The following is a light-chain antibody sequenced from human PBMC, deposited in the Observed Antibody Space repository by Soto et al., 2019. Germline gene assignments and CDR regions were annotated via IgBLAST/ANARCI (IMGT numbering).Light chain of an antibody. CDR1: QSFGNN. Sequence: SPATLYVSPGERATLSCRASQSFGNNLAWYQEKPGQAPRLLIYGASTRATGIPARFSGSGSGTEFTLTISSLQSEDFAIYSCQQYNNWPFTFGPGTKVDIK. CDR3: QQYNNWPFT. J-gene: IGKJ3*01. V-gene: IGKV3D-15*01. CDR2: GAS.